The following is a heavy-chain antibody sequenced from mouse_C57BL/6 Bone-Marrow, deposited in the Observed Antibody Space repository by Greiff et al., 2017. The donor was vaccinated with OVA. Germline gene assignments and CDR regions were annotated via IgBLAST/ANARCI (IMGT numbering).Heavy chain of an antibody. V-gene: IGHV1-54*01. CDR3: ARCSLIYYDYDYFDY. J-gene: IGHJ2*01. CDR2: INPGSGGT. CDR1: GYAFTNYL. Sequence: QVQLQQSGAELVRPGTSVKVSCKASGYAFTNYLIEWVKQRPGQGLEWIGVINPGSGGTNYNEKFKGKATLTADKSSSTAYMQLSSLTSEDSAVYFCARCSLIYYDYDYFDYWGQGTTLTVSS. D-gene: IGHD2-4*01.